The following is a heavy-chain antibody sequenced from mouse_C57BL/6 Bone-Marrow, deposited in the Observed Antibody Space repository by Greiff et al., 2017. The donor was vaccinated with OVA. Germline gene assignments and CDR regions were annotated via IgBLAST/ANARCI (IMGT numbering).Heavy chain of an antibody. CDR1: VYTFTSYW. Sequence: QVQLQQPGAELVKPGASVKMSCKASVYTFTSYWITWVKQRPGQGLEWIGDIYPGSGSTNYNEKFKSKATLTVDTSSSTAYMQLSSLTSEDSAVYYCARGGNYDVQAWFAYWGQGTLVTVSA. V-gene: IGHV1-55*01. CDR2: IYPGSGST. CDR3: ARGGNYDVQAWFAY. J-gene: IGHJ3*01. D-gene: IGHD2-4*01.